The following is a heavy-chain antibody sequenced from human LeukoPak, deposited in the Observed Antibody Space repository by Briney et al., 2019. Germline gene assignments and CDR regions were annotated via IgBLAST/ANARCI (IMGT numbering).Heavy chain of an antibody. V-gene: IGHV4-34*01. J-gene: IGHJ4*02. CDR3: ARRAYSAAYWKHFDY. CDR1: GGSYSGYY. Sequence: SETLSLTCAVYGGSYSGYYWSWIRQPPGKGLEWIGSIYYHENTYYTSSLKSRVTISVDTSKNKFSLKLNSVTAADTAVYFCARRAYSAAYWKHFDYWDQGTLVTVSS. CDR2: IYYHENT. D-gene: IGHD1-1*01.